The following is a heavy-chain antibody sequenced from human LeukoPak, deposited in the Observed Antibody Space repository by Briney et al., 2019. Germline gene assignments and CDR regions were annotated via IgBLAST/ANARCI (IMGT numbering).Heavy chain of an antibody. V-gene: IGHV3-21*01. CDR1: GFTFSSYS. CDR3: ARVRTVTTSWFDP. J-gene: IGHJ5*02. CDR2: VSSSSSYI. D-gene: IGHD4-17*01. Sequence: GGSLRLSCAASGFTFSSYSMNWDRQAPGKGLEWVSSVSSSSSYIYYADSVKGRFTISRDNAKNSLYLQMNSLRAEDTAVYFCARVRTVTTSWFDPWGQGTLVTVSS.